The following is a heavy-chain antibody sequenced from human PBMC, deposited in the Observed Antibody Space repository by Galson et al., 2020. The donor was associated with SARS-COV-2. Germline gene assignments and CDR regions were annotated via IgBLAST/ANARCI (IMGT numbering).Heavy chain of an antibody. CDR3: ARDKGIRGYNYGRLYYGMDV. J-gene: IGHJ6*02. Sequence: NSGGSLRLSCAASGFPFSTYSMNWVRLAPGKGLEWVSSISTSSSYTYYVDSVKGRFSISRDNPRNSLYLQMNSLRAEDTAVYYCARDKGIRGYNYGRLYYGMDVWGQGTTVTVSS. CDR2: ISTSSSYT. V-gene: IGHV3-21*01. D-gene: IGHD5-18*01. CDR1: GFPFSTYS.